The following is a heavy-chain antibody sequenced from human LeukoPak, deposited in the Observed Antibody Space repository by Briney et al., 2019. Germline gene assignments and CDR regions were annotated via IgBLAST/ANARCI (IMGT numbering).Heavy chain of an antibody. Sequence: SETLSLTCTVSGGSISSYYWSWIRQPAGKGLEWIGRIYTSGSTNYNPSLKSRVTMSVDTSKNQFSLKLSSVTAADTAVYYCARVSTAMVQQYYYYYYMDVWGKGTTVTVSS. CDR1: GGSISSYY. CDR3: ARVSTAMVQQYYYYYYMDV. V-gene: IGHV4-4*07. CDR2: IYTSGST. D-gene: IGHD5-18*01. J-gene: IGHJ6*03.